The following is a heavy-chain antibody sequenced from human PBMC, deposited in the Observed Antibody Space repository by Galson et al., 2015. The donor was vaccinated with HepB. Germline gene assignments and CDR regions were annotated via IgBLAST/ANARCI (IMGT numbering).Heavy chain of an antibody. V-gene: IGHV1-18*01. CDR3: ATRYCSSTSCYPYYYYYYMDV. Sequence: SVKVSCKASGYTFTSYGISWVRQAPGQGLEWMGWISAYNGNTNYAQKLQGRVTMTTDTSTSTAYMELRSLRSDDTAVYYCATRYCSSTSCYPYYYYYYMDVWGKGTTVTVSS. J-gene: IGHJ6*03. CDR2: ISAYNGNT. D-gene: IGHD2-2*01. CDR1: GYTFTSYG.